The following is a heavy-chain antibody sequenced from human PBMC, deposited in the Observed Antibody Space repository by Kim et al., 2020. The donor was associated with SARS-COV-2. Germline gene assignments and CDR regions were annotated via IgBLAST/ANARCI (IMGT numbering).Heavy chain of an antibody. CDR3: VKDIGWGGYDF. J-gene: IGHJ4*02. CDR2: IKEDGIEK. CDR1: GFSFSRNW. D-gene: IGHD3-16*01. Sequence: GGSLRLSCAASGFSFSRNWMTWIRQAPGKGLGWVANIKEDGIEKYSVDSVKGRFTISRDNAKNSLYLQMNSLRAEDTAVYYCVKDIGWGGYDFWGQGTLV. V-gene: IGHV3-7*01.